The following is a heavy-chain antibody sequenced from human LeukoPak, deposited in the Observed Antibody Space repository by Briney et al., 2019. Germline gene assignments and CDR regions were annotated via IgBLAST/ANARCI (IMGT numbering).Heavy chain of an antibody. J-gene: IGHJ4*02. CDR1: GGSISSGGYS. V-gene: IGHV4-30-2*01. CDR2: IYHSGST. D-gene: IGHD4-17*01. Sequence: SETLSLTCAVSGGSISSGGYSWSWIRQPPGTGLEWIGYIYHSGSTYYNPSLKSRVTISVDRSKNQFSLKLTSVTAADTAVYYCASGGDYALSFDYWGQGTLVTVSS. CDR3: ASGGDYALSFDY.